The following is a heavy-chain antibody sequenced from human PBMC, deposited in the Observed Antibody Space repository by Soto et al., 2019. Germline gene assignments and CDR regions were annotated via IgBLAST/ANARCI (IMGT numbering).Heavy chain of an antibody. CDR3: ARDHGIHTAMVDY. J-gene: IGHJ4*02. V-gene: IGHV3-7*03. D-gene: IGHD5-18*01. CDR1: GFTFSSYW. CDR2: IKQDGSEK. Sequence: GGSLRLSCAASGFTFSSYWMSWVRQAPGKGLEWVANIKQDGSEKYYVDSVKGRFTISRDNAKNSLYLQMNSLRAEDTAVYYCARDHGIHTAMVDYWGQGTLVTVSS.